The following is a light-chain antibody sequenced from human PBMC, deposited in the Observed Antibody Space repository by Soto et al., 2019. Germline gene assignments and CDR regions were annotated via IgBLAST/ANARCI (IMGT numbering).Light chain of an antibody. CDR2: GAS. J-gene: IGKJ1*01. V-gene: IGKV3-15*01. Sequence: EKVINQSPTTLSLAPGETATLSCRASRSVRGALAWYRQRPGQAPRLLIYGASTRATDMPGTFSGRGSGTEFTLTISSLQPDDSGSYYCQHLRTFGQGTKV. CDR3: QHLRT. CDR1: RSVRGA.